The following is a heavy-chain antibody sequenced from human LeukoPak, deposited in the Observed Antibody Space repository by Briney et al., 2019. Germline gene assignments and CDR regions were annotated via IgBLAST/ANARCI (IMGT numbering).Heavy chain of an antibody. J-gene: IGHJ3*01. CDR1: GGSFSGYY. D-gene: IGHD5-18*01. V-gene: IGHV4-34*01. Sequence: SETLSLTCAVSGGSFSGYYWSWIRQGPGKGLEWVGEINQSGRTKYNPSLKSRVTISVDTSKNQISLELNFVTATHTAEYSSARGWFGFWHNSYADDNAFDVWGQGTMVTVSS. CDR3: ARGWFGFWHNSYADDNAFDV. CDR2: INQSGRT.